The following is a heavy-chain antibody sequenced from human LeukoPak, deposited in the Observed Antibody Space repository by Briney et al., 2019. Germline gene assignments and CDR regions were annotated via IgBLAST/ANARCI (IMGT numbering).Heavy chain of an antibody. CDR2: IYTSGST. Sequence: SETLSLTCTVSGGSISSGSYYWSWIRQPAGKGLEWIGRIYTSGSTNYNPSLKSRVTISVDTSKNQFSLKLSSVPAADTAAYYCARGYQLLRGGNWFDPWGQGTLVTVSS. D-gene: IGHD2-2*01. J-gene: IGHJ5*01. CDR1: GGSISSGSYY. CDR3: ARGYQLLRGGNWFDP. V-gene: IGHV4-61*02.